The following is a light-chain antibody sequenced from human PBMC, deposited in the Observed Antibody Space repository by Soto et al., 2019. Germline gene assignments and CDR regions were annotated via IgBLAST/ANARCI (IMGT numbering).Light chain of an antibody. CDR3: SSYTTNSIPVV. J-gene: IGLJ2*01. Sequence: QSVLTQPASVSGSPGQSITISCTGTSGDIGGYNYVSWYQQHPGKAPKLLISEVSNQPSGVSHRFSGSKSGNTASLTISGIMTEDEADYYCSSYTTNSIPVVFGGGTKLTVL. V-gene: IGLV2-14*01. CDR2: EVS. CDR1: SGDIGGYNY.